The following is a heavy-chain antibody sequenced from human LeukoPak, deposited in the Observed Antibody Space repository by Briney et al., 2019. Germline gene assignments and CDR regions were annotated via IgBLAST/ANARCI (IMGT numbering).Heavy chain of an antibody. CDR1: GFTFSSYA. D-gene: IGHD3-10*01. CDR3: ARDSGTFYYFDY. V-gene: IGHV3-64*01. CDR2: ISSNGGST. Sequence: GGSLRLSCAASGFTFSSYAMHWLRQAPGKGLEYVSAISSNGGSTYYANSVKGRFTISRGNSKNTLYLQMGSLRAEDMAVYYCARDSGTFYYFDYWGQGTLVTVSS. J-gene: IGHJ4*02.